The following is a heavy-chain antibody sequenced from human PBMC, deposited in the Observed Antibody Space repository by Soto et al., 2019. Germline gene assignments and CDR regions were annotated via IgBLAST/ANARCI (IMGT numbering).Heavy chain of an antibody. Sequence: ASVKVSCKASGYTFTSYDINWVRQATGQGLEWMGWMNPNSGNTGYAQKFQGRVTMTRNTSISTAYMELSSLRSEDTAVYYCARAVDIVATRDYWGQGTLVTVSS. CDR2: MNPNSGNT. D-gene: IGHD5-12*01. CDR3: ARAVDIVATRDY. CDR1: GYTFTSYD. J-gene: IGHJ4*02. V-gene: IGHV1-8*01.